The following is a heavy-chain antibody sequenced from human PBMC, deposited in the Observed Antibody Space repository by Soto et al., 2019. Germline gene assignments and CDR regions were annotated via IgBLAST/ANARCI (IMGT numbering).Heavy chain of an antibody. CDR1: GGSFSGYY. Sequence: SETLSLTRAVYGGSFSGYYWSWIRQPPGKGLEWIGEINHSGSTNYNPSLKSRVTISVDTSKNQFSLKLSSVTAADTAVYYCARGVRTTVTTKEGVFDYWGQGSLVTVSS. V-gene: IGHV4-34*01. D-gene: IGHD4-17*01. CDR2: INHSGST. J-gene: IGHJ4*02. CDR3: ARGVRTTVTTKEGVFDY.